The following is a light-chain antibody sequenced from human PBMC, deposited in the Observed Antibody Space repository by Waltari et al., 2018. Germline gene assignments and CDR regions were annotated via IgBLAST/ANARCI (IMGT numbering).Light chain of an antibody. J-gene: IGLJ2*01. CDR1: SGHTNYA. CDR3: QTWATGIQV. V-gene: IGLV4-69*01. Sequence: QLVLTQSPSASASLGASVKLTCTLSSGHTNYAIAWPQQQPAKGPRYLMKLNSDGSHTKGDGIPDRFSGSSSGAERYLTISSLQSEDEADYYCQTWATGIQVFGGGTKLTVL. CDR2: LNSDGSH.